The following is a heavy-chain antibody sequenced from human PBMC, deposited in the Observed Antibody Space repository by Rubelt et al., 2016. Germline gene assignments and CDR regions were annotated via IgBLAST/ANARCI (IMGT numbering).Heavy chain of an antibody. V-gene: IGHV4-34*01. CDR1: GGSFSGYY. J-gene: IGHJ4*02. Sequence: QVQLQQWGAGLLKPSETLSLTCAVYGGSFSGYYWSWIRQPPGKGLEWIGEINHSGSTNYNPSLKSRVTISVDTSKNQCSLKLSSVTAADTAVYYCARGSPSKQQLVEDYWGQGTLVTVSS. CDR2: INHSGST. CDR3: ARGSPSKQQLVEDY. D-gene: IGHD6-13*01.